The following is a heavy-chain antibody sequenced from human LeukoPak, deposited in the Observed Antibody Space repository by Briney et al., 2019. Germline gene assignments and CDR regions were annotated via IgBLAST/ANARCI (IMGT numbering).Heavy chain of an antibody. J-gene: IGHJ5*02. V-gene: IGHV4-59*11. CDR1: GGSISSHY. CDR2: IYYSGST. CDR3: ARSDKWFDP. Sequence: PSETLSLTCTVSGGSISSHYWSWIRQPPGKGLEWIGYIYYSGSTNYNPSLKSRVTISVDTSKNQFSLKLSSVTAADTAVYYCARSDKWFDPWGQGTLVTVSS.